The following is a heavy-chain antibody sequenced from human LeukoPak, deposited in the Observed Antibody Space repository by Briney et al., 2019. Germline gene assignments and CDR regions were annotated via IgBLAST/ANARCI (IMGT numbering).Heavy chain of an antibody. CDR1: GGSISSGGYS. D-gene: IGHD4-17*01. CDR2: IYHSGST. J-gene: IGHJ4*02. V-gene: IGHV4-30-2*01. CDR3: ARVSYGDFRTVDY. Sequence: PSETLSLTCAVSGGSISSGGYSWSWIRQPPGKGLEWIGYIYHSGSTYYNPSLKSRVTISVDRSKNQFSLKLSSVTAADTAVYYCARVSYGDFRTVDYWGQGTLVTVSS.